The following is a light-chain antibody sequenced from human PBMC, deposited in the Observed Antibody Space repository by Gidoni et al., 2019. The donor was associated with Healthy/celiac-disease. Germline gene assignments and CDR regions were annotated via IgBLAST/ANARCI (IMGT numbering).Light chain of an antibody. CDR3: QKYNSGTRT. J-gene: IGKJ5*01. V-gene: IGKV1-27*01. CDR1: QGISNY. Sequence: DIQMTQSPSSLSASVVDRVTIPCRASQGISNYLAWYQQQQGKVPKLLIYAASTLQEGVPSRCSGSGAGTSCTLTISSRQQEEVATYYCQKYNSGTRTFGQGTRVEIK. CDR2: AAS.